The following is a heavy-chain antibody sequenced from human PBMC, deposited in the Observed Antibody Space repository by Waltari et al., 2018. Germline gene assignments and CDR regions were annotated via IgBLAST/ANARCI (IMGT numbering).Heavy chain of an antibody. CDR2: IYNSGAT. CDR1: GDSIMRNNYH. CDR3: ARASTAIFGVVITGYNI. D-gene: IGHD3-3*01. Sequence: QLQESGPGLVKPSETVSLTCSVSGDSIMRNNYHWGWIRHPPGRGLGWIGSIYNSGATYYTPSLKSRVTIPLDPSRKQFSLRLSSVTAADTAVYSCARASTAIFGVVITGYNIWGQGTVVTVSS. J-gene: IGHJ3*01. V-gene: IGHV4-39*07.